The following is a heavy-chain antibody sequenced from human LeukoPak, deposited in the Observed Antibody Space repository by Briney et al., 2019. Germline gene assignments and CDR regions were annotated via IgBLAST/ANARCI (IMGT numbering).Heavy chain of an antibody. J-gene: IGHJ4*02. CDR1: GTSFTSYY. Sequence: PSETLSLTCGASGTSFTSYYWSWISQTPGRGLEWHGEVNHNGYTNMNPSLKSRVTISVDTSTNQFSLMTTSVTAADTAVYFCARMTTGHDYWGQGTLVTVSS. V-gene: IGHV4-34*01. CDR2: VNHNGYT. D-gene: IGHD4-17*01. CDR3: ARMTTGHDY.